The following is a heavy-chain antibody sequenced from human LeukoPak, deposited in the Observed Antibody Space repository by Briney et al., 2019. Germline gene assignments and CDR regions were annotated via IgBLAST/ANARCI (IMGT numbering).Heavy chain of an antibody. CDR2: IIPMIGTV. CDR3: ARDRDSSGWHDY. V-gene: IGHV1-69*13. J-gene: IGHJ4*02. CDR1: GGTFSSYA. Sequence: ASVKVSCKASGGTFSSYAISWVRQAPGQGLEWMGGIIPMIGTVNYAQKFQGRVTITADESTSTACMELSSLRSEDTAVYYCARDRDSSGWHDYWGQGTLVTVSS. D-gene: IGHD6-19*01.